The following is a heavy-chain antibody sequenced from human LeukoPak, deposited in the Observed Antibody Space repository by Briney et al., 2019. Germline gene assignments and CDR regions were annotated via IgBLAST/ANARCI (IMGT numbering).Heavy chain of an antibody. V-gene: IGHV4-4*02. CDR3: ARVGDYDSSGYSIDY. J-gene: IGHJ4*02. D-gene: IGHD3-22*01. CDR1: GGSISSSNW. CDR2: IYHSGST. Sequence: SETLSLTCAVSGGSISSSNWWSWVRQPPGKGLEWIGEIYHSGSTYYNPSLKSRVTISVDTSKNQFSLKLSSVTAADTAVYYCARVGDYDSSGYSIDYWGQGTLVTVSS.